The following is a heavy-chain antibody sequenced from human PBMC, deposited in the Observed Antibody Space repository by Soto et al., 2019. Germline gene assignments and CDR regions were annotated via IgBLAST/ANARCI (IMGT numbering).Heavy chain of an antibody. J-gene: IGHJ4*02. Sequence: GGSLRLSCAASGFTFSSYIMNWVRQAPGKGLEWVSSISSSSSYIYYADSVKGRFTISRDNAKSSLYLQMNSLRAEDTAVYYCARDRDYYDSSGYYVYYFDYWGQGTLVTVSS. V-gene: IGHV3-21*01. CDR3: ARDRDYYDSSGYYVYYFDY. CDR1: GFTFSSYI. CDR2: ISSSSSYI. D-gene: IGHD3-22*01.